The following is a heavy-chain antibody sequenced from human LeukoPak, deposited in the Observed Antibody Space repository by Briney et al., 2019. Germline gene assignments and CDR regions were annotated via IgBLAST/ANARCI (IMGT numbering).Heavy chain of an antibody. D-gene: IGHD6-19*01. CDR1: GFTFSSYG. CDR3: AKGSGSSGWYYYFDY. CDR2: ISGSGGST. Sequence: QAGGSLRLSCAASGFTFSSYGMSWVRQAPGKGLEWVSVISGSGGSTNYADSVKGRFTISRDNSKNTLYLQMNSLRAEDTAVYYCAKGSGSSGWYYYFDYWGQGTLVTVSS. V-gene: IGHV3-23*01. J-gene: IGHJ4*02.